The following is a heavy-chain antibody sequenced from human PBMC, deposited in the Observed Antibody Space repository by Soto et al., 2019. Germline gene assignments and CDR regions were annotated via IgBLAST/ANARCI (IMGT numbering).Heavy chain of an antibody. Sequence: QVQLVQSGAEVKKPGSSVKVSCKASGGTFSSYAISWVRQAPGQGLEWMGGIIPIFGTANYAQKFQGRVAITADESTSTAYMELSSLRSEDTAVYYCARGYYYGSGSYWWFDPWGQGTLVTVSS. V-gene: IGHV1-69*01. CDR3: ARGYYYGSGSYWWFDP. CDR1: GGTFSSYA. D-gene: IGHD3-10*01. J-gene: IGHJ5*02. CDR2: IIPIFGTA.